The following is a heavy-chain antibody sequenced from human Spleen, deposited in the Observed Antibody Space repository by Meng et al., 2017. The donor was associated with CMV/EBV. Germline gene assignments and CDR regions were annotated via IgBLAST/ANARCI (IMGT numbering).Heavy chain of an antibody. CDR2: IYWDHDT. J-gene: IGHJ4*02. CDR1: GFSLRTTGMG. CDR3: VRSNRHTALDY. V-gene: IGHV2-5*02. Sequence: CTFSGFSLRTTGMGVRWLRQPPGKALEWLALIYWDHDTRYSPSLRSRLTITKDTSKSQVVLTMTNVDPVDTATYYCVRSNRHTALDYWGQGTLVTVSS. D-gene: IGHD5-18*01.